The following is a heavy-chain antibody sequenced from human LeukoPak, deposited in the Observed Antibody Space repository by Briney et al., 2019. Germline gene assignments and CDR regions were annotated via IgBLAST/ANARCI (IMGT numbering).Heavy chain of an antibody. J-gene: IGHJ4*02. CDR2: VYGGVSSQRNPSH. D-gene: IGHD2-15*01. CDR3: ARDRQEGGMRVSSFQY. CDR1: GASVSGGAYY. Sequence: SETLSLTCSVSGASVSGGAYYWSWIRQPAGKGLEWIGRVYGGVSSQRNPSHQYNPSLMSRLTISADTSRNQFSLSLHSVTAADTAIYYCARDRQEGGMRVSSFQYWGQGTPVTVSS. V-gene: IGHV4-61*02.